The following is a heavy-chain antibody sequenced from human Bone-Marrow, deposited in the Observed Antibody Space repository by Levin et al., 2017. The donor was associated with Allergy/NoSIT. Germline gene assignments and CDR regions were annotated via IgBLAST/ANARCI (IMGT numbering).Heavy chain of an antibody. Sequence: KGSGPTLVKPTQTLTLSCTFSGFSLATSTGEGVGWIRQPPGKALEWLALIYWHGDSYSRPSLKSRLTITKDTSKNQVVLKMTNMDPVDTATYYCAHATDCSGPSSCSGIYYFDYWGQGALVTVSS. J-gene: IGHJ4*02. CDR1: GFSLATSTGEG. D-gene: IGHD2-15*01. V-gene: IGHV2-5*01. CDR2: IYWHGDS. CDR3: AHATDCSGPSSCSGIYYFDY.